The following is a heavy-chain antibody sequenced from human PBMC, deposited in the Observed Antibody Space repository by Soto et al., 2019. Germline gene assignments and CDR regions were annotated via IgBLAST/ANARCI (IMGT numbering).Heavy chain of an antibody. D-gene: IGHD2-15*01. V-gene: IGHV4-59*02. CDR2: TSYTGNT. CDR3: ARYCSGGGCSSKSLDY. CDR1: GGSVTSHH. Sequence: SETLSLTCFVSGGSVTSHHWSWIRQLPGQGLQWIAYTSYTGNTNYNPSLQSRVTISLDTSKNQFSLKLSSVTAADTAIYYCARYCSGGGCSSKSLDYWGQGALVTVSS. J-gene: IGHJ4*02.